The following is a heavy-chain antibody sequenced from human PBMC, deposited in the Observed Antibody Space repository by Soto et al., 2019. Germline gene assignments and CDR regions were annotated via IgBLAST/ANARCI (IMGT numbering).Heavy chain of an antibody. CDR2: VVPVLGST. Sequence: QVQLVQSGAEVKKPGSSVRVSCKASGDTFSSLTLSWVRQAPGQSLEGMGRVVPVLGSTNYAQKFQGSVTFTADLSASPADMELWSLRSDDTDMYCCARDLSAVAGTRDLDLWGEGTLVLVSS. CDR1: GDTFSSLT. V-gene: IGHV1-69*08. J-gene: IGHJ4*03. D-gene: IGHD1-1*01. CDR3: ARDLSAVAGTRDLDL.